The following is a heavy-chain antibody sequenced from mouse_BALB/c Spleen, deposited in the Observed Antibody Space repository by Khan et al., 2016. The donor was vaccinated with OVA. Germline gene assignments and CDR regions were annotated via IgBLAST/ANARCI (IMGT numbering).Heavy chain of an antibody. D-gene: IGHD2-1*01. J-gene: IGHJ3*01. CDR1: GYTFTNYY. Sequence: QIQLVQSGPELVKPRASVRISCKASGYTFTNYYVHWVKQRPGQGLEWIGWIYPGNVNTNYNEKFKGKATLTADKSSSTAYMQLSSLTSEDSAVYFCARGGYYGNYRAWFAYWGQGTLVTVSA. V-gene: IGHV1S56*01. CDR3: ARGGYYGNYRAWFAY. CDR2: IYPGNVNT.